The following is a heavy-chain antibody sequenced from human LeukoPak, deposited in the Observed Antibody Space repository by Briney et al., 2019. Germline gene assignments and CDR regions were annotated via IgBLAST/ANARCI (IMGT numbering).Heavy chain of an antibody. CDR2: ISSSSTI. CDR3: ARVLHKRNYDSSVYYGY. CDR1: GFTFSDYY. Sequence: GGSLRLSCAASGFTFSDYYMNWIRQAPGKGLEWVSYISSSSTIYYADSVKGRFTISRDNAKDSLYLQMNSLRAEDTAVYYCARVLHKRNYDSSVYYGYWGQGTLVTVSS. D-gene: IGHD3-22*01. V-gene: IGHV3-69-1*01. J-gene: IGHJ4*02.